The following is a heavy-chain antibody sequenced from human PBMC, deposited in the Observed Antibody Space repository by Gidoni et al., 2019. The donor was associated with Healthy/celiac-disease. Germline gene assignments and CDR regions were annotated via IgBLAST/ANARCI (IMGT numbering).Heavy chain of an antibody. V-gene: IGHV3-23*01. D-gene: IGHD3-3*01. CDR1: GFTFSSYA. Sequence: EVQLLESGGGLVQPGGSLRLSCAASGFTFSSYAMSWVRQAPGKGLEWVSAISGSGGSTYYADSVKGRFTISRDNSKNTLYLQMNSLRAEDTAVYYCAKDPLTIFGVAKGYYYGMDVWGQGTTVTVSS. J-gene: IGHJ6*02. CDR3: AKDPLTIFGVAKGYYYGMDV. CDR2: ISGSGGST.